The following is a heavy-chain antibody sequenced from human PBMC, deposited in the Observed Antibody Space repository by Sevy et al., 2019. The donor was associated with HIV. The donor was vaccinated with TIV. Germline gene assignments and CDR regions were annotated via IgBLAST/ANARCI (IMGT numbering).Heavy chain of an antibody. Sequence: GGSLRLSCRVSGFTFSRYGMHWVRQAPGKGPEWVAIISEDGSSKDYADSVKGRFTISRDNSKDTVYLEMNSLRAEDTAVYYCTNRGGVIITGFESWGQGTLVTVSS. D-gene: IGHD3-16*01. CDR3: TNRGGVIITGFES. CDR1: GFTFSRYG. CDR2: ISEDGSSK. V-gene: IGHV3-30*18. J-gene: IGHJ4*02.